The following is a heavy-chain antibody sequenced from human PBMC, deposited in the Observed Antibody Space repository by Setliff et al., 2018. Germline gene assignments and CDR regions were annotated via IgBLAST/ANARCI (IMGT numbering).Heavy chain of an antibody. CDR1: GYSISSGYY. Sequence: SETLSLTCTVSGYSISSGYYWGWIRQPPGKGLEWIGSIYHSGSTYYNPSLKSRVTISVDTSKNQFSLRLSSVTAADTAVYYCARAVLVVDAEDYWGQGTLVTVSS. V-gene: IGHV4-38-2*02. CDR2: IYHSGST. CDR3: ARAVLVVDAEDY. J-gene: IGHJ4*02. D-gene: IGHD3-22*01.